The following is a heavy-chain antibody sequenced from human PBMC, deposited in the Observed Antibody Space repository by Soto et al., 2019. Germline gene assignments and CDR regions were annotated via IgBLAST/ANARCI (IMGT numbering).Heavy chain of an antibody. CDR2: IFHDGTA. V-gene: IGHV4-4*02. Sequence: SETLSLTCAVSGVSLTGGNWWTWVRQSPQRGLEYIGEIFHDGTANYYPSFERRVAMSVDTSRNQFSLKLTSVTAPDTAVYFCARLVYDTRLNYMYFDFWGPGTLVTVSS. J-gene: IGHJ4*02. CDR1: GVSLTGGNW. D-gene: IGHD3-10*01. CDR3: ARLVYDTRLNYMYFDF.